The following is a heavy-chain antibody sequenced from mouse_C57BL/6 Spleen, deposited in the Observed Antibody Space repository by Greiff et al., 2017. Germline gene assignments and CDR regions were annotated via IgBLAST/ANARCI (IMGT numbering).Heavy chain of an antibody. CDR2: ISYDGSN. J-gene: IGHJ1*03. Sequence: EVQLQESGPGLVKPSQSLSLTCSVTGYSITSGYYWNWIRQFPGNKLEWMGYISYDGSNNYNPSLKNRISITCDTSKNQFFLKLNSVTTEDTATYYCAREELGRGYFDVWGTGTTVTVSS. D-gene: IGHD4-1*01. CDR1: GYSITSGYY. V-gene: IGHV3-6*01. CDR3: AREELGRGYFDV.